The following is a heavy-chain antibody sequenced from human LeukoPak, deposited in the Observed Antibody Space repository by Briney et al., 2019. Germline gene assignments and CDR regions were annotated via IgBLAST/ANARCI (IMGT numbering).Heavy chain of an antibody. CDR2: INHSGST. D-gene: IGHD3-22*01. CDR3: ASPRSDSSGYYFDY. J-gene: IGHJ4*02. Sequence: SETLSLTCAVYGGSFSGYYWSWIRQPPGKGLEWIGEINHSGSTNYSPSLKSRVTISVDTSKNQFSLKLSSVTAADTAVYYCASPRSDSSGYYFDYWGQGTLVTVSS. V-gene: IGHV4-34*01. CDR1: GGSFSGYY.